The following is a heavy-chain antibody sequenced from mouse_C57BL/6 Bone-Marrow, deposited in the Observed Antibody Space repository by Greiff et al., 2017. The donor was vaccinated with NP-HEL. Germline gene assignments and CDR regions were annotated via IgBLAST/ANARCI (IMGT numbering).Heavy chain of an antibody. J-gene: IGHJ1*03. V-gene: IGHV2-2*01. CDR3: ARRHYGMGYFDV. D-gene: IGHD1-1*01. CDR2: IWSGGST. Sequence: VKVVESGPGLVQPSQSLSITCTVSGFSLTSYGVHWVRQSPGKGLEWLGVIWSGGSTDYNAAFISRLSISKDNSKSQVFFKMNSLQADDTAIYYCARRHYGMGYFDVWGTGTTVTVSS. CDR1: GFSLTSYG.